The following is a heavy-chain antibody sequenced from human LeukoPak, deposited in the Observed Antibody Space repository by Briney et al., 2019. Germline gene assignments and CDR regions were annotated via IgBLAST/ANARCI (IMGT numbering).Heavy chain of an antibody. V-gene: IGHV4-39*01. Sequence: SETLSLTCTVSGGSISSSSYYWGWIRQPPGKGLEWIGSIYYSGSTYYNPSLKSRVTISVDTSKNQFSLKLSSVTAADTAVYYCADEYCSSTSCYPFFDYWGQGTLVTVSS. CDR2: IYYSGST. CDR3: ADEYCSSTSCYPFFDY. J-gene: IGHJ4*02. CDR1: GGSISSSSYY. D-gene: IGHD2-2*01.